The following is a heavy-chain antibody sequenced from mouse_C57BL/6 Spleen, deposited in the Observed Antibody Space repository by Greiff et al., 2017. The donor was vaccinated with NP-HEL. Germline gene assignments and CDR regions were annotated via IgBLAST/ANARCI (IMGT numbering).Heavy chain of an antibody. CDR1: GYTFTSYW. J-gene: IGHJ2*01. CDR3: ARYLGYDGYFDY. D-gene: IGHD2-2*01. Sequence: QVQLQQPGAELVRPGSSVKLSCKASGYTFTSYWMHWVKQRPIQGLEWIGNIDPSDSETHYNQKFKDKATLTVDKSSSTAYMQLSSLTSEDSAVYYCARYLGYDGYFDYWGQGTTLTVSS. CDR2: IDPSDSET. V-gene: IGHV1-52*01.